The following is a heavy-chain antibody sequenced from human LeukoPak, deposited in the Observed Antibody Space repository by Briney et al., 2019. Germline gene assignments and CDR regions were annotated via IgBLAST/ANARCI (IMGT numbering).Heavy chain of an antibody. CDR3: ARNGGDYYDSSGYYDS. CDR1: GFTFSGYY. D-gene: IGHD3-22*01. CDR2: ISSSGSRI. Sequence: GGSLRLSCAASGFTFSGYYMSWIRQAPGKGLEWVSYISSSGSRIYHADSVRGRFTISRVNAKNSVYLQMNSLRAEDTAVYYCARNGGDYYDSSGYYDSWGQGTLVSVSS. V-gene: IGHV3-11*04. J-gene: IGHJ4*02.